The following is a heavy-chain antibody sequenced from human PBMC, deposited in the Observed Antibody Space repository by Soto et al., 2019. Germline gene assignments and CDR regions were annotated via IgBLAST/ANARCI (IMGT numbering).Heavy chain of an antibody. J-gene: IGHJ5*02. V-gene: IGHV3-33*01. CDR3: ARDRYGAGLSWFDP. CDR2: IWYDGSNK. Sequence: QVQLVESGGGVVQPGGSLRLSCAASGFTFSSYGMRWVRQAPGKGLEWVAVIWYDGSNKYYADSVKGRFTISRDNSKNTLYLQTNSLRAESTAVYYCARDRYGAGLSWFDPCGQGTLVTVSS. CDR1: GFTFSSYG. D-gene: IGHD6-13*01.